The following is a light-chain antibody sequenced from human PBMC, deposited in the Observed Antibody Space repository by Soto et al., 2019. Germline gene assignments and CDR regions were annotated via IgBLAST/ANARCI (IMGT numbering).Light chain of an antibody. CDR3: QQDINWPLT. J-gene: IGKJ4*01. Sequence: EIVMTQSPATLSVSPGERATLSCRASQSVSSNLAGYQQKPGQAHSLLIYGASTRATGIPARFSGSGSGTEFTLTISSLQSEDFAVNFCQQDINWPLTFGGGTRVEIK. CDR2: GAS. V-gene: IGKV3-15*01. CDR1: QSVSSN.